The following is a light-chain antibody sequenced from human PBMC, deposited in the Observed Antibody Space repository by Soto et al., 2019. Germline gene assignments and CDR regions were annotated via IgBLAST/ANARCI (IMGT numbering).Light chain of an antibody. Sequence: QSVLTQPASVSGSPGQSITISCTGTDSDIGNYNYVSWYQQHPGKAPKLMIYGVTNRPSGVSDRFSGSKSGNAASLTISGLQAEDEADYYCSSYTSYTTLGVFGGGTKLTVL. CDR3: SSYTSYTTLGV. CDR1: DSDIGNYNY. V-gene: IGLV2-14*01. J-gene: IGLJ3*02. CDR2: GVT.